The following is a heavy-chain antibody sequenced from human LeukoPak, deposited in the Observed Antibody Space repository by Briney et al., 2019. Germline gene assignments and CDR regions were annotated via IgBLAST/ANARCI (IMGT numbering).Heavy chain of an antibody. V-gene: IGHV4-61*02. D-gene: IGHD1-26*01. Sequence: PSETLSLTCTVSGGSISSSSYYWSWIRQPAGKGLEWIGRIYTSGSTNYNPSLKSRVTISVDTSKNQFSLKLSSVTAADTAVYYCASGVGAIKNYYYYMDVWGKGTTVTVSS. CDR1: GGSISSSSYY. CDR2: IYTSGST. CDR3: ASGVGAIKNYYYYMDV. J-gene: IGHJ6*03.